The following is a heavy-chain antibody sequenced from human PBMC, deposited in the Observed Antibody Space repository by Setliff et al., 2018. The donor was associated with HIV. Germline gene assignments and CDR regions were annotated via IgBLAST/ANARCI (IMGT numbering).Heavy chain of an antibody. Sequence: RLSCAASGFVFRNYNMNWVRQALGKGLEWVSSVSSDGRYIYYADSVRGRFTISRDDAKSSLYLQMYSLRAEDTAIYYCARDRASSAYYSHFDYWGQGNMVTVSS. CDR1: GFVFRNYN. D-gene: IGHD3-22*01. CDR2: VSSDGRYI. J-gene: IGHJ4*02. CDR3: ARDRASSAYYSHFDY. V-gene: IGHV3-21*06.